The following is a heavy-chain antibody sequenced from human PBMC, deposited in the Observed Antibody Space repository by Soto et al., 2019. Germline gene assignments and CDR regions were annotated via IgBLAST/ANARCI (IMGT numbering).Heavy chain of an antibody. Sequence: ASVKVSCKASGYTFTKYALHWVRQAPGQRLEWMGWINTGNDNTRSSQKFQGRVTISRDTTASTAYMELSSLRSEDTAVYYCKRGNEIFYGRYIAFDLWGQXTMVTVSS. D-gene: IGHD1-26*01. CDR2: INTGNDNT. V-gene: IGHV1-3*04. CDR1: GYTFTKYA. CDR3: KRGNEIFYGRYIAFDL. J-gene: IGHJ3*01.